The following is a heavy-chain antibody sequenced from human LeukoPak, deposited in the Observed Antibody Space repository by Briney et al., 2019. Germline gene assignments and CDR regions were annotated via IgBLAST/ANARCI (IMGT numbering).Heavy chain of an antibody. CDR2: FDPEDGET. CDR3: ATRDDLGSFDY. V-gene: IGHV1-24*01. CDR1: GYTFTGYY. Sequence: ASVKVSCKASGYTFTGYYMHWVRQAPGKGLEWMGGFDPEDGETIYAQKFQGRVTMTEDTSTDTAYMELSSLRSEDTAVYYCATRDDLGSFDYWGQGTLVTVSS. D-gene: IGHD3-3*01. J-gene: IGHJ4*02.